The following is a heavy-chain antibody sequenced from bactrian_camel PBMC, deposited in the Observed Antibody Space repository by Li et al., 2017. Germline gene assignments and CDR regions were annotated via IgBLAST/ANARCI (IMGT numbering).Heavy chain of an antibody. CDR1: GYRASSYC. CDR3: AARSYVYGAWSRLNRAAYNY. D-gene: IGHD6*01. CDR2: IYTGGGST. J-gene: IGHJ4*01. V-gene: IGHV3S1*01. Sequence: QLVESGGDSVQAGGSLRLSCSGYRASSYCMGWVRQALGKEREGIAAIYTGGGSTYYADSVKGRFTISQDKPKNTVYLQMNSLKPEDTAVYYCAARSYVYGAWSRLNRAAYNYWGQGTQVTVS.